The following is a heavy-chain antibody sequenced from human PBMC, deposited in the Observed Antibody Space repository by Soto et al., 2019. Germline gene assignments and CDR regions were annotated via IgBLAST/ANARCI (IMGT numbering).Heavy chain of an antibody. CDR2: IIPIFGTA. D-gene: IGHD3-10*01. J-gene: IGHJ4*02. Sequence: QVQLVQSGAEVKKPGSSVKVSCKASGGTFSSYAISWVRQAPGQGLEWMGGIIPIFGTANYAQRFHGIVTITADESTSTAYMELSSLRSEDTAVYYCATSYYYGSGSYLSFDYWGQGTLVTVSS. V-gene: IGHV1-69*12. CDR3: ATSYYYGSGSYLSFDY. CDR1: GGTFSSYA.